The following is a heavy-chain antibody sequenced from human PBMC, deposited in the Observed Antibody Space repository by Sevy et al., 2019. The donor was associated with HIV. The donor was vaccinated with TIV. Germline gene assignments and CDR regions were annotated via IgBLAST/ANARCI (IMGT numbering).Heavy chain of an antibody. V-gene: IGHV1-2*02. CDR1: GYTFTGYY. CDR2: INPNSCGT. CDR3: ATDRTVGHFDWSTFQLPLD. J-gene: IGHJ6*04. Sequence: ASVKVSCKASGYTFTGYYMHWVRQAPGQGLEWMAWINPNSCGTNYAQKFQGRVTMTRDTSISTAYMGLSRLRSDDTAVYYCATDRTVGHFDWSTFQLPLDWGKGTTVTVSS. D-gene: IGHD3-9*01.